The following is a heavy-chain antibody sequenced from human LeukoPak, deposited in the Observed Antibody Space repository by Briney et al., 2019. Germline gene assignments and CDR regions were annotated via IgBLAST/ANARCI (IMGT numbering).Heavy chain of an antibody. D-gene: IGHD4-17*01. J-gene: IGHJ3*02. CDR3: ARHDYGDPHAFDI. CDR2: ISGSGGST. Sequence: GGSLRLSCAASGFTFSSYAMSWVRQAPGKGLEWVSAISGSGGSTYYADSVKGRFAISRDNSKNTLYLQMNSLRAEDTAVYYCARHDYGDPHAFDIWGQGTMVTVPS. CDR1: GFTFSSYA. V-gene: IGHV3-23*01.